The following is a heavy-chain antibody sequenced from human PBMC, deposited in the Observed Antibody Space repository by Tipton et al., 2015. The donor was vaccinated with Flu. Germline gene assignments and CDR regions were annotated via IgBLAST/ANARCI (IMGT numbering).Heavy chain of an antibody. CDR1: NGTISSYY. V-gene: IGHV4-4*07. Sequence: TPSLTCTVSNGTISSYYWSWIRQPAGKGLEWIGRIHSSGGTNYNPSLKSRVTMSVDTSKNQFSLKVNSVTAADTAVYYCASGACSSSTCPKGGFDNWGQGTLVVVSS. CDR2: IHSSGGT. D-gene: IGHD2-2*01. CDR3: ASGACSSSTCPKGGFDN. J-gene: IGHJ4*02.